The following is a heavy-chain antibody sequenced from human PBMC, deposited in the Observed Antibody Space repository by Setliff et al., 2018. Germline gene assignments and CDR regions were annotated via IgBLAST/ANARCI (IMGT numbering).Heavy chain of an antibody. CDR3: ARGPSGWSSATSRYYFYMDV. D-gene: IGHD6-19*01. CDR2: IIPIRGAA. J-gene: IGHJ6*03. V-gene: IGHV1-69*13. CDR1: GGTFSNSA. Sequence: ASVKVSCKTSGGTFSNSAINWVRQAPGQGLEWMGGIIPIRGAADYAQKFQGKVIITADGSTSTAYMELTSLRSDDAAVYYCARGPSGWSSATSRYYFYMDVWGKGTTVTVS.